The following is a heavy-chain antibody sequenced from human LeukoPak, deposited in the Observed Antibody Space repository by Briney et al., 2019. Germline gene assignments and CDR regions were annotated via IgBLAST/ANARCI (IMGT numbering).Heavy chain of an antibody. J-gene: IGHJ4*02. V-gene: IGHV4-59*04. D-gene: IGHD2-2*01. CDR2: IYYSGST. CDR3: ATAKGYCSGTSCSTNFDY. Sequence: SETLSLTCTVSGGSISSYYWSWIRQPPGKGLEWIGYIYYSGSTYYNPSLKSRVTISVDTSKNQFSLKLSSVTAADTAVYYCATAKGYCSGTSCSTNFDYWGQGTLVTVSS. CDR1: GGSISSYY.